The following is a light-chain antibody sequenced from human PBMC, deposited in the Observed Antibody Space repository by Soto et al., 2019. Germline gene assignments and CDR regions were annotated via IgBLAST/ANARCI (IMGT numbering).Light chain of an antibody. CDR3: QKYNSAPWT. V-gene: IGKV1-27*01. J-gene: IGKJ1*01. CDR2: AAS. CDR1: QGISNY. Sequence: DIPMTQSPSSLSASVGDRVTITCRASQGISNYLAWYQQKPGKVPKLLIYAASTLHSGVSSRFSGSGSGTDFTLTISSLQPEDVATYYCQKYNSAPWTFGQGTRVEIK.